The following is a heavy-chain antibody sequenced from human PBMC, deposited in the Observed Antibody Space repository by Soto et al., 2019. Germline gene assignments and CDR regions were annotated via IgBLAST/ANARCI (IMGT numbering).Heavy chain of an antibody. Sequence: GESLKISCKGSGYTFPSYWIGWVRQMPGKGLEWMGIISLGDSDTRYSPSFQGQVTISVDKSISTAYLQWSSLKASDTAMYYCARGVGDNLVYFDNWGQGAMVTVSS. CDR2: ISLGDSDT. J-gene: IGHJ4*02. D-gene: IGHD2-21*01. CDR3: ARGVGDNLVYFDN. V-gene: IGHV5-51*01. CDR1: GYTFPSYW.